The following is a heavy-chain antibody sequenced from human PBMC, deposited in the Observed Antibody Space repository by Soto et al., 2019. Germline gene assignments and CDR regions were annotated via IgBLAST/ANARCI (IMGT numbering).Heavy chain of an antibody. Sequence: GESLKISCAASGFTFSSYAMSWVRQAPGKGLEWVSAISGSGGSTYYADSVKGRFTISRDNSKNTLYLQMNSLRAEDTAVYYCAKGLYYYDSSGYPSGGNFDYWGQGTLVTVSS. D-gene: IGHD3-22*01. CDR2: ISGSGGST. CDR1: GFTFSSYA. V-gene: IGHV3-23*01. CDR3: AKGLYYYDSSGYPSGGNFDY. J-gene: IGHJ4*02.